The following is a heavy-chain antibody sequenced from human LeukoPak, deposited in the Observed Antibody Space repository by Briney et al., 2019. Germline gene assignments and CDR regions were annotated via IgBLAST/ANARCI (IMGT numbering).Heavy chain of an antibody. CDR2: ISGSGSSI. V-gene: IGHV3-48*03. CDR1: GFTFSTYE. CDR3: ARDERHAFDI. J-gene: IGHJ3*02. D-gene: IGHD5-24*01. Sequence: PGGSLRLSCTASGFTFSTYEMNWVRQAPGKGLEWISYISGSGSSIFYADSLQGRFTVSRDNAKNSVYLQMITLRVEDTAVYYCARDERHAFDIWGQGTMVTVSS.